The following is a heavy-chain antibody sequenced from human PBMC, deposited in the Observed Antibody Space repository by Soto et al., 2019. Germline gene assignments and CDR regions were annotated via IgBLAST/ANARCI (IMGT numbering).Heavy chain of an antibody. V-gene: IGHV3-23*01. D-gene: IGHD1-1*01. J-gene: IGHJ5*01. CDR3: AKDLGEQRHNWFDS. Sequence: EVQLLESGGGLVQPGGSLRLSCAASGFIFDSYAMNWVRQAPGKGLEWVSDISGSGNDKYYADSVKGRFTISRDNSKNTMYMQMSSLRAEDPAVHYCAKDLGEQRHNWFDSWGQGILVTVSS. CDR1: GFIFDSYA. CDR2: ISGSGNDK.